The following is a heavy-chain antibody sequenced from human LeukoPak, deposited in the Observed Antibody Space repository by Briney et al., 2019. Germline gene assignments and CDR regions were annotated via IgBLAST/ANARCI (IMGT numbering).Heavy chain of an antibody. D-gene: IGHD4-23*01. V-gene: IGHV4-39*01. J-gene: IGHJ4*02. Sequence: SETLSLTCIVSGGSISSSSYYWGWIRQPPGKGLEWIGSIYYSGSTYYNPSLKSRVTISVDTSKNQFSLKLSSVTAEDTAVYYCARQETVVTLDYWGQGTLVTVSS. CDR1: GGSISSSSYY. CDR3: ARQETVVTLDY. CDR2: IYYSGST.